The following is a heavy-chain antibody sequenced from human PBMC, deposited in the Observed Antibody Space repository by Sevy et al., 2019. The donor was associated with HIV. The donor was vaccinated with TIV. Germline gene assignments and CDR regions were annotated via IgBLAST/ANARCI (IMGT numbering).Heavy chain of an antibody. V-gene: IGHV3-23*01. Sequence: GGSLRLSCAASGFTFSTYAMSWVRQAPGKGLEWVSTLSSSTGSTYYAGSVRGRFTISRDNSKDTLYLQMNSLRAEDTAVCYCAKLTDYDFWSSTLYFDYWGQGTLVTVSS. CDR3: AKLTDYDFWSSTLYFDY. D-gene: IGHD3-3*01. J-gene: IGHJ4*02. CDR2: LSSSTGST. CDR1: GFTFSTYA.